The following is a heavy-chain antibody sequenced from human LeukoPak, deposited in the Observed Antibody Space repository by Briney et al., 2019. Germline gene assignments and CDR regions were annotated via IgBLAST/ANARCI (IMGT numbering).Heavy chain of an antibody. CDR2: IYNGGST. Sequence: GGSLRLSCAASGFTVSSNYMSWVRQAPGKGLEWVSVIYNGGSTYYADSVKGRFTISRDNSKNTLYLQMNSLRAEDTAVYYCARDVSYYYGMDVWGQGTTVTVSS. CDR1: GFTVSSNY. D-gene: IGHD5/OR15-5a*01. J-gene: IGHJ6*02. CDR3: ARDVSYYYGMDV. V-gene: IGHV3-53*01.